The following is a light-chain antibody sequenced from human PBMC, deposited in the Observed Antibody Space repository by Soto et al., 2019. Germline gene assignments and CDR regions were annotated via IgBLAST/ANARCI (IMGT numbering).Light chain of an antibody. J-gene: IGLJ1*01. CDR3: XXXXXXXXXX. V-gene: IGLV2-14*01. Sequence: QSVLTQPASVSGSPGQSITISCTGTSSDVGGYNYVSWYQQHPGKAPKLMIYDVSNRPSGVSNRFSGSKSGNTASLTISGLQAEDXAXXYXXXXXXXXXXXFGTGX. CDR1: SSDVGGYNY. CDR2: DVS.